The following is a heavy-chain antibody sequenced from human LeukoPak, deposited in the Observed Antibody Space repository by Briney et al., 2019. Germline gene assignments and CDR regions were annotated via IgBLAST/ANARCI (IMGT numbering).Heavy chain of an antibody. CDR3: ATHCSSTSCYNLGSYNYYMDV. CDR1: GGSISSGDYY. D-gene: IGHD2-2*02. J-gene: IGHJ6*03. CDR2: IYYSGST. Sequence: SQTLSLTCTVSGGSISSGDYYWSWIRQPPGKGLEWIGYIYYSGSTYYNPSLKSRVTISVDTSKNQFSLKLSSVTAADTAVYYCATHCSSTSCYNLGSYNYYMDVWGKGTTVTVSS. V-gene: IGHV4-30-4*08.